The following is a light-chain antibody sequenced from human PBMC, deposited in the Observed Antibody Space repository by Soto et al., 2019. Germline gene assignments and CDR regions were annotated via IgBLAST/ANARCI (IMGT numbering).Light chain of an antibody. CDR1: QSVSSSY. CDR2: GAS. CDR3: QQYGSSHSIT. Sequence: EIELTQPPCTLSLSAGERVTLSCRASQSVSSSYLAWYQQKPGQAPRLLIYGASSRATGIPDRFSGSGSGTDFTLTVSRLEPEDFAVYYCQQYGSSHSITFGQGTRLDIK. V-gene: IGKV3-20*01. J-gene: IGKJ5*01.